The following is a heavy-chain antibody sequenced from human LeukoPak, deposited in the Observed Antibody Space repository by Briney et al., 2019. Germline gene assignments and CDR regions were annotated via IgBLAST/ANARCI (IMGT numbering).Heavy chain of an antibody. Sequence: GGSLRLSCAASGFTFSSYAMSWVRQAPGKGLEWVSAISGSGVSTYYADSVKGRFTISRDNSKNTLYLQMNSLKTEDTAVYYCTTRGGSFSIFDYWGQGTLVTVSS. CDR1: GFTFSSYA. CDR3: TTRGGSFSIFDY. CDR2: ISGSGVST. V-gene: IGHV3-23*01. D-gene: IGHD1-26*01. J-gene: IGHJ4*02.